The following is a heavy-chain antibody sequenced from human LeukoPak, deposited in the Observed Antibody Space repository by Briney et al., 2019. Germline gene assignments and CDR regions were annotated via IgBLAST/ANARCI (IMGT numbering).Heavy chain of an antibody. CDR3: AKDNRRHYTSGPNPDSLH. CDR1: GFIFNNYA. J-gene: IGHJ4*02. V-gene: IGHV3-9*01. CDR2: ISWNSGSI. Sequence: PGRSLRLSCADSGFIFNNYAMHWVRQPPGKGLEWVSGISWNSGSIDYADSVKGRFTISRDNAKSSLYLQMNSLRVEDTAFYYCAKDNRRHYTSGPNPDSLHWGQGALVTVSS. D-gene: IGHD6-19*01.